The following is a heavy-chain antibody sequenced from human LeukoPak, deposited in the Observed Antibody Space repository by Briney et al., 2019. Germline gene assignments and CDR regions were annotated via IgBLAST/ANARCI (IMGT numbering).Heavy chain of an antibody. CDR1: GGSISSYY. Sequence: EPSETLSLTCTVSGGSISSYYWSWIRQPPGKGLEWIGYIYYSGSTNYNPSLKSQVTISVDTSKNQFSLKLSSVTAADTAVYYCARRVRGVKTPRPLRYYYYYYMDVWGKGTTVTVSS. CDR3: ARRVRGVKTPRPLRYYYYYYMDV. J-gene: IGHJ6*03. V-gene: IGHV4-59*12. D-gene: IGHD3-10*01. CDR2: IYYSGST.